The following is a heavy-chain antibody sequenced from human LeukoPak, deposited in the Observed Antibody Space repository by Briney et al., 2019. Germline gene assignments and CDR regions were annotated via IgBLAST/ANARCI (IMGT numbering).Heavy chain of an antibody. J-gene: IGHJ5*02. D-gene: IGHD1-1*01. V-gene: IGHV3-48*03. CDR2: ISSSGSTI. CDR3: VSGTTGTNSAPFDP. CDR1: GFTLSSYE. Sequence: GGSLRLSCAASGFTLSSYEMNWVRQAPRKGLEWVSYISSSGSTIYYADSVKGRFTISRDNAKNSLYLQMHSLRAEDTAVYYCVSGTTGTNSAPFDPWGQGTLVTVSS.